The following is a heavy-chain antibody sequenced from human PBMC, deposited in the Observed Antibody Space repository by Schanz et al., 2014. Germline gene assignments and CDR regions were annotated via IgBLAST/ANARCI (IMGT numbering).Heavy chain of an antibody. D-gene: IGHD6-19*01. CDR3: VGIHVAVAEAFY. CDR1: GFTVTSYY. J-gene: IGHJ4*02. Sequence: EMQLVESGGGLIQPGGSLRLSCAASGFTVTSYYMSWVRQAPGKGLEWVSGISGSGGDTYYVDSVKGRFTVSRDNSENTLYLQMNSLRPEDTALYYCVGIHVAVAEAFYWGQGALVIVS. V-gene: IGHV3-66*03. CDR2: SGSGGDT.